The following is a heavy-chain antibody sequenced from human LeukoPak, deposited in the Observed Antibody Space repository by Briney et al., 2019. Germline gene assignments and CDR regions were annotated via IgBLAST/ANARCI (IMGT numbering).Heavy chain of an antibody. V-gene: IGHV5-51*01. D-gene: IGHD3-10*01. CDR1: GYSFTSYW. CDR3: TKRRAVRGLYYFDS. J-gene: IGHJ4*02. CDR2: IYPGDSDT. Sequence: PGESLKISCKGSGYSFTSYWIAWVRQMPGKGLEWTGIIYPGDSDTRYSPSFQGQVTISADTSINTAYLQWGSLKASDTAMYYCTKRRAVRGLYYFDSWGQGTLVTVSS.